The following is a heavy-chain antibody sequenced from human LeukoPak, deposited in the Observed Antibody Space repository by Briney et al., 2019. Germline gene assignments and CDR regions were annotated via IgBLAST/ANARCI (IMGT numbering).Heavy chain of an antibody. Sequence: PSGGSLRLSCTASGFTFGDYAMSWVRQAPGKGLEWVGFIRSKAYGWTTEYAASVKGRFTISRDDSKSIAYLQMNSLKTEDTAVYYCTRDLQDSSSWYYYYYGMDVWGQGTTVTVSS. CDR1: GFTFGDYA. V-gene: IGHV3-49*04. CDR3: TRDLQDSSSWYYYYYGMDV. D-gene: IGHD6-13*01. CDR2: IRSKAYGWTT. J-gene: IGHJ6*02.